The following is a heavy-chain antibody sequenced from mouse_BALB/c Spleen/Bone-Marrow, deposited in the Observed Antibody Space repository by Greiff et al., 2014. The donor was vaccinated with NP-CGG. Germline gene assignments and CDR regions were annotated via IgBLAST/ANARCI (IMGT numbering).Heavy chain of an antibody. CDR2: INPSNGRT. J-gene: IGHJ2*01. V-gene: IGHV1S81*02. CDR1: GYTFTNYW. CDR3: ARGFDY. Sequence: VQLQQSGAELVKPGASVKLPCKASGYTFTNYWMHWVKQRPGQGLEWIGEINPSNGRTNYNEKFKSKATLTVDKSSSTAYMQLSSLAYEGAAVYYGARGFDYWGQGTTVTVSS.